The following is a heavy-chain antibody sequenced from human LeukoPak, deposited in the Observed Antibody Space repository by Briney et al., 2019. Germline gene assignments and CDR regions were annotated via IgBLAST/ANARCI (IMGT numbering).Heavy chain of an antibody. CDR3: ARVLHAPKFIDS. J-gene: IGHJ4*02. CDR1: GSSITSTYY. CDR2: FFQLQTVLT. V-gene: IGHV4-38-2*02. Sequence: SETLSLTCTVSGSSITSTYYWAWFRQPPGKGLEWLATFFQLQTVLTFYNPSLESRVTMSLDTSQNQFSLNLTSVTAADTALYFCARVLHAPKFIDSWGQGTLVTVSS. D-gene: IGHD2-8*01.